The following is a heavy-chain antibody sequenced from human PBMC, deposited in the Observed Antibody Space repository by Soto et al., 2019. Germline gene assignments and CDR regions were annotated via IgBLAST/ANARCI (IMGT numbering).Heavy chain of an antibody. CDR1: GYTLTELS. CDR2: FDPEDGET. J-gene: IGHJ6*02. V-gene: IGHV1-24*01. D-gene: IGHD2-2*01. CDR3: ASGIYRSTYYYYGMDV. Sequence: GASVKVSCKVSGYTLTELSMHWVRQAPGKGLEWMGGFDPEDGETIYAQKFQGRVTMTRDTSTSTVYMELSSLRSEDTAVYYCASGIYRSTYYYYGMDVWGQGTTVTVSS.